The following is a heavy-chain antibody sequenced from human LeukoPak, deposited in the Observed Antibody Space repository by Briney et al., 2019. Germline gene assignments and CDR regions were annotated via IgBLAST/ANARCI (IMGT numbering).Heavy chain of an antibody. J-gene: IGHJ6*02. CDR2: INTDGSST. D-gene: IGHD5-24*01. CDR1: GFTFSSYW. CDR3: AREMYRDGYISTIYFYYYYGMDV. Sequence: GGSLRLSCSASGFTFSSYWMHWVRQAPGKGLVWVSRINTDGSSTSYADSVKGRFTISRDNAKNTLYLQMNSLRAEDTAVYFCAREMYRDGYISTIYFYYYYGMDVWGQGTTVAVSS. V-gene: IGHV3-74*01.